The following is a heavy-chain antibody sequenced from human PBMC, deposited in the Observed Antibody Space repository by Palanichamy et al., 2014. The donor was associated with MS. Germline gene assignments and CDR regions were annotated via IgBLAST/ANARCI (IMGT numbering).Heavy chain of an antibody. Sequence: EVQLVESGGGLVKPGGSLRLSCAASGFAFSTYSMNWARQAPGKGLEWISYISSTSSHIYYADSVKGRLTISRDNAENSLYLQMNSLRDEDTAMYYCARDRALLARVGGMDVRGQGTTVTVSS. J-gene: IGHJ6*02. CDR1: GFAFSTYS. V-gene: IGHV3-21*01. CDR2: ISSTSSHI. CDR3: ARDRALLARVGGMDV. D-gene: IGHD1-26*01.